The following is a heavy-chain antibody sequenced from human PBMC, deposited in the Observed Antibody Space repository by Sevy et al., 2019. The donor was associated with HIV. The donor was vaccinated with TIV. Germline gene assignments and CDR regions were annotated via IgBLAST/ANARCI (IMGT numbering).Heavy chain of an antibody. J-gene: IGHJ5*02. V-gene: IGHV3-74*01. CDR2: LNGDGSSA. CDR1: GFTFSSHW. CDR3: TRGRSGTYGWFDP. D-gene: IGHD6-19*01. Sequence: GGSLRLSCAASGFTFSSHWMHWVRQAPGKGLVWVSRLNGDGSSASYADFVKGRLTISRDNGKNTVYLQISSLTADDTAVYYCTRGRSGTYGWFDPWGQGTPVTVSS.